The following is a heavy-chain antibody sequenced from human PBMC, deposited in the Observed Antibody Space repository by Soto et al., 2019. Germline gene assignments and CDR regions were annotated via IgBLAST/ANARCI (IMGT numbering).Heavy chain of an antibody. Sequence: ASVKVSCKTSGYTFTDYYIHWVRQAPGQGLEWMGWIYPRSAVTNTGKKFQGRVTMTRDMSISTVYMELSSLRSDDTAVYYCARDLAFYDLPYNYGRDDWGQGTTVSVSS. CDR3: ARDLAFYDLPYNYGRDD. D-gene: IGHD3-3*01. V-gene: IGHV1-2*02. CDR2: IYPRSAVT. CDR1: GYTFTDYY. J-gene: IGHJ6*02.